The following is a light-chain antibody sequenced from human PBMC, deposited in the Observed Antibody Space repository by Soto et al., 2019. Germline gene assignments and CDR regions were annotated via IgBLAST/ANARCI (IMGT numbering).Light chain of an antibody. CDR3: YSYTSSSTYV. CDR1: SSDVGAYNY. CDR2: DVS. V-gene: IGLV2-14*01. J-gene: IGLJ1*01. Sequence: QSLLTQPSSVSGSPGQSVTISCTGTSSDVGAYNYVSWYQQHPAKVPKLMIYDVSNRPSGVSDRFSGSKSGNTASLTISGLQAADEAAYSCYSYTSSSTYVFGTGTKVTVL.